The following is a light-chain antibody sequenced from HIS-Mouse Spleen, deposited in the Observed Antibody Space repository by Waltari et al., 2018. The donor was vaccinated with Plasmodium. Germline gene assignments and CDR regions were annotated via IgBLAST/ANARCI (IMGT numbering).Light chain of an antibody. CDR3: QQYGSSPPYT. V-gene: IGKV3-20*01. Sequence: EIVLTQSPGTLSLSPGERATLSCRASQSVSSSSLAWYQQKPGQAPRLLIYGASSRATGIPDRFSGSGSWTDFTLTISRREPEDFAVYYGQQYGSSPPYTFGQGTKLEIK. CDR1: QSVSSSS. J-gene: IGKJ2*01. CDR2: GAS.